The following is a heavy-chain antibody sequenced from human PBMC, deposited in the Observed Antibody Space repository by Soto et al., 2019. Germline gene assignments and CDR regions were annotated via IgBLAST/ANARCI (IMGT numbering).Heavy chain of an antibody. CDR2: ISASGSDT. V-gene: IGHV3-23*01. CDR1: GFTLSSYA. D-gene: IGHD2-2*02. CDR3: AKTIVPAGIDAFDV. J-gene: IGHJ3*01. Sequence: EVQLLESGGDLIQAGGSLRLSCAASGFTLSSYALTWVRQGPGQGLEWVSVISASGSDTFFRDSVKGRFTISRDTSKNTLYLQMNSLRVEDTAVYYCAKTIVPAGIDAFDVWGRGTMVTVSS.